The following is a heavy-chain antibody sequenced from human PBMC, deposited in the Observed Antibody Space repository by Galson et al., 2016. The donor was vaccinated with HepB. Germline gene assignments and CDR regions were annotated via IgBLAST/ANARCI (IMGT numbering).Heavy chain of an antibody. D-gene: IGHD3-3*01. J-gene: IGHJ3*02. CDR2: ISSSSQTI. CDR3: AGDRDFWSGHYTDAFDI. V-gene: IGHV3-48*02. CDR1: GFALTDYG. Sequence: SLRLSCAASGFALTDYGINWVRQAPGEGLEWVSYISSSSQTINYADSVKGRFTISKDTAKNSVYLQMNSLRDEDTAVYYCAGDRDFWSGHYTDAFDIWGQGTMVTVSS.